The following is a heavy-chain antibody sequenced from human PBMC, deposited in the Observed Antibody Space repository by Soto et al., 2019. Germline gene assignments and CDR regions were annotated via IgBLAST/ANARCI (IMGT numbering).Heavy chain of an antibody. D-gene: IGHD3-22*01. J-gene: IGHJ1*01. CDR2: INIDGSST. CDR3: ASRGQYDSSTWHFQH. Sequence: HWGSLRLSCEASGFTFSSYWMHWVRQAPGNGLVWVSRINIDGSSTSYADSVKGRFTISRDNAKNTLYLQMNSLRVEDTAVYYCASRGQYDSSTWHFQHWGQGTLVTASS. CDR1: GFTFSSYW. V-gene: IGHV3-74*01.